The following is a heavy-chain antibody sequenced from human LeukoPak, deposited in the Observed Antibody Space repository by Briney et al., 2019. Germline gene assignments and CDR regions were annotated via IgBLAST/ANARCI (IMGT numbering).Heavy chain of an antibody. V-gene: IGHV4-59*01. Sequence: NPSGTLSLTCTVSGVSITSYHWSWLRRPPGKGLEWIGYVYYSGSTSYNPSLKTRVTTSVDTSKNQFSLNLTSVTAADTAIYYCARGSGWLDSWGQGTLVTVSS. D-gene: IGHD6-19*01. CDR1: GVSITSYH. CDR3: ARGSGWLDS. J-gene: IGHJ4*02. CDR2: VYYSGST.